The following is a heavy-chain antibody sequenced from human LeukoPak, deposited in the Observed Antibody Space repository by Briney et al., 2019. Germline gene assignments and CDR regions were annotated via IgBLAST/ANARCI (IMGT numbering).Heavy chain of an antibody. J-gene: IGHJ4*02. CDR3: ARRYSSGWYADY. V-gene: IGHV1-46*01. D-gene: IGHD6-19*01. CDR2: INPSGGGT. CDR1: GYAFIGHY. Sequence: ASVKVSCKASGYAFIGHYIHWVRQAPGQGLEWMGIINPSGGGTTYAQNFQGRVTLTRDTSTTTVFMELSSLRSEDTAVYYCARRYSSGWYADYWGQGTLVTVSS.